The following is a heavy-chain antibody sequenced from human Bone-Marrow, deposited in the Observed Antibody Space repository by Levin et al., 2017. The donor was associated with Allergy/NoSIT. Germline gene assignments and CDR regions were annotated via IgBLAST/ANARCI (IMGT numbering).Heavy chain of an antibody. J-gene: IGHJ1*01. Sequence: PGGSLRLSCAVSGFTVSNNYMSWVRQAPGKGLECVSIIYSGGSTYYADSVKGRFTISRDNSKNTLYLQMNSLRAEDTAVYYCEARNTAWQQWVQGTLVTVSS. D-gene: IGHD5-18*01. V-gene: IGHV3-53*01. CDR3: EARNTAWQQ. CDR1: GFTVSNNY. CDR2: IYSGGST.